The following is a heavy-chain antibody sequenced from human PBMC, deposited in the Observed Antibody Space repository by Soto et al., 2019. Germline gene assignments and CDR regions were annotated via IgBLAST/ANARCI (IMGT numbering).Heavy chain of an antibody. CDR1: GGSISSGGYY. J-gene: IGHJ4*02. D-gene: IGHD5-18*01. V-gene: IGHV4-31*03. Sequence: QVQLQESGPGLVKPSQTLSLTCTVSGGSISSGGYYWSWIRQHPGKGLEWIGYIYYSGSTNYNPSLKSRVTISVDTSKNQFSLKLSSVTAADTAVYYCARGGYSYGPPPLDYWGQGTLVTVSS. CDR3: ARGGYSYGPPPLDY. CDR2: IYYSGST.